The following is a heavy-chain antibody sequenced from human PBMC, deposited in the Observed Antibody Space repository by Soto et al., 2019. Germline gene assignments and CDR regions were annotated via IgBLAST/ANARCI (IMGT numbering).Heavy chain of an antibody. CDR3: ARATVTTTKKYYYYGMDV. Sequence: GASVKLSCKASGYTFTGCYIPWGRQAPGQGLECMGWINPNSGGTNYAQKFQGRVTMTRDTSISTAYMELSRLRSDDTAVYYCARATVTTTKKYYYYGMDVWGQGTTVTVSS. V-gene: IGHV1-2*02. J-gene: IGHJ6*02. D-gene: IGHD4-17*01. CDR1: GYTFTGCY. CDR2: INPNSGGT.